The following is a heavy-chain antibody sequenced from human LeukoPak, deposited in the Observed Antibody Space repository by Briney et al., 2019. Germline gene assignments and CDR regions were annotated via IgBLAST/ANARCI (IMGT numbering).Heavy chain of an antibody. CDR2: ISYSGST. J-gene: IGHJ4*02. V-gene: IGHV4-31*03. D-gene: IGHD2-2*01. CDR1: GDSISSRDYY. CDR3: SRSSGSRDPQDY. Sequence: SETLSLTCTVSGDSISSRDYYWTWIRQHPGKGLEWIGYISYSGSTYYNPSLKSRLTISRGTSKNQSSLSLTSVTAADTAVYYCSRSSGSRDPQDYWGQGTLVTVSS.